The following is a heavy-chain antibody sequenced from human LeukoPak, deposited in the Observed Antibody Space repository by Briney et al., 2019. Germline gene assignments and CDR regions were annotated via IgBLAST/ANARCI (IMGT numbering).Heavy chain of an antibody. CDR1: GGSISSYY. Sequence: PSETLSLTCTVSGGSISSYYWSWIRQPPGKGLEWIGYIYYSGSTNYNPSLKSRVTISVDTSKNQFSLKLSSVTAADTAVYYCARDKGDSSGYSLDYWGQGTLVTVSS. CDR2: IYYSGST. CDR3: ARDKGDSSGYSLDY. V-gene: IGHV4-59*01. J-gene: IGHJ4*02. D-gene: IGHD3-22*01.